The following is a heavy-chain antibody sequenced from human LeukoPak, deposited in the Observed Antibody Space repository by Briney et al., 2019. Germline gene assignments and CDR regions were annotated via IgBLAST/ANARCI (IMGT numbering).Heavy chain of an antibody. D-gene: IGHD2-2*01. CDR3: AKDDAVGGGYLDY. V-gene: IGHV3-23*01. J-gene: IGHJ4*02. Sequence: GGPLRLSCAASGFTFSSYAMSWVRQAPGKGLAWISFISGSGAGTYYADSVKGRFSISRDNSKNTLYLQINSLTAEDTAIYYCAKDDAVGGGYLDYWGQGTLVTVSS. CDR1: GFTFSSYA. CDR2: ISGSGAGT.